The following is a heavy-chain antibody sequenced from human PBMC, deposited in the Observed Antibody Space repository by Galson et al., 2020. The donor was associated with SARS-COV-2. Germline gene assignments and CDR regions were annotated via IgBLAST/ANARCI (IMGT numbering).Heavy chain of an antibody. CDR1: GYMFTTYP. V-gene: IGHV1-18*04. Sequence: ASVKVSCRASGYMFTTYPISWIRRAPGQGLEWMGWINVYNGDPHYAHNFQGRISMTTDISTTTVYLELRSLRSDDTAVYYCARGQRYFDILTGNPDYWGPGTQVTVSS. CDR2: INVYNGDP. D-gene: IGHD3-9*01. CDR3: ARGQRYFDILTGNPDY. J-gene: IGHJ4*02.